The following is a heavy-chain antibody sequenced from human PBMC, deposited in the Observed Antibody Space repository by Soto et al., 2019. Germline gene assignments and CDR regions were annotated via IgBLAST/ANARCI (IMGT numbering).Heavy chain of an antibody. CDR2: IYWDDDK. CDR3: AHGYYGDYPNYFDY. CDR1: GFSLSTSGVG. D-gene: IGHD4-17*01. J-gene: IGHJ4*02. V-gene: IGHV2-5*02. Sequence: QITLKESGPTLVKPTQTLTLTCTFSGFSLSTSGVGVGWIRQPPGKALEWLALIYWDDDKRYSPSLKSRLTITKDTSKNQVVLTMTNMDPVDTATYYCAHGYYGDYPNYFDYWGQGTLVTVSS.